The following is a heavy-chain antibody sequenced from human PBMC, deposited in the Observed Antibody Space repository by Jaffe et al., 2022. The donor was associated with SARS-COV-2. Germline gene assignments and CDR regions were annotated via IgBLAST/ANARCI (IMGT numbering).Heavy chain of an antibody. CDR2: IDWDDDK. CDR1: GFSLSTSGMC. D-gene: IGHD3-10*01. CDR3: ARINTVGKGSGAFDI. J-gene: IGHJ3*02. V-gene: IGHV2-70*01. Sequence: QVTLRESGPALVKPTQTLTLTCTFSGFSLSTSGMCVSWIRQPPGKALEWLALIDWDDDKYYSTSLKTRLTISKDTSKNQVVLTMTNMDPVDTATYYCARINTVGKGSGAFDIWGQGTMVTVSS.